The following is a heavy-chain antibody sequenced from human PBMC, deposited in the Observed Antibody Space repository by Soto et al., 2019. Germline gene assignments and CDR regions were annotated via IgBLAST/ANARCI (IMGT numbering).Heavy chain of an antibody. V-gene: IGHV1-69*12. Sequence: QVQLVQSGAEVKKPGSSVKVSCKASGGTFSSYAISWVRQAPGQGLEWMGGIIPIFGTANYAQKFQGRVTITADESTSTAYMELSSLRSEDPAVYYCAREGIRDIVVAVDATLGGRDVWGPGTTVTVSS. CDR1: GGTFSSYA. D-gene: IGHD2-15*01. J-gene: IGHJ6*02. CDR3: AREGIRDIVVAVDATLGGRDV. CDR2: IIPIFGTA.